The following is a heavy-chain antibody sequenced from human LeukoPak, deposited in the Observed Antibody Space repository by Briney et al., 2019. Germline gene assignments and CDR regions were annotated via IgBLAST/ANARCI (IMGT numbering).Heavy chain of an antibody. V-gene: IGHV3-21*01. D-gene: IGHD3-22*01. Sequence: PGGSLRLSCAASGFTFSSYSMNWVRQAPGKGLEWVSSISSTSSYIYYADSVKGRFTISRDNAKNSLYLQMNSLRAEDTAVYYCARSPYYYDSSGYYLGGFDYWGQGTLVTVSS. CDR1: GFTFSSYS. J-gene: IGHJ4*02. CDR2: ISSTSSYI. CDR3: ARSPYYYDSSGYYLGGFDY.